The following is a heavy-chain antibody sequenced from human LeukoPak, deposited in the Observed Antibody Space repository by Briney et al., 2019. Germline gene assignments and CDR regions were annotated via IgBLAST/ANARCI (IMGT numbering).Heavy chain of an antibody. D-gene: IGHD6-19*01. CDR1: GFTLSSYS. V-gene: IGHV3-48*01. Sequence: GGSLRLSCATSGFTLSSYSMNWVRQAPGKGLEWVSYISSGSTTIYYADSVKGRFTISRDDAKNSLYLQMNSLRAEDTAVYYCARDVEQWLVRVYYFDYWGQGTLVTVSS. CDR3: ARDVEQWLVRVYYFDY. J-gene: IGHJ4*02. CDR2: ISSGSTTI.